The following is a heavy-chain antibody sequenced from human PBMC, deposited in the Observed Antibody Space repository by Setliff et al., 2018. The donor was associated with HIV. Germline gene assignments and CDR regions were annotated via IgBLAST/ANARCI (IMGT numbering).Heavy chain of an antibody. J-gene: IGHJ4*02. D-gene: IGHD6-13*01. CDR3: ARASGYASSWYTSY. Sequence: GASVKVSCKVSGYTLTELSIHWVRQAPGKGLEWIGGFDPQYDKTFYAQKFQGRFTMSEDTSTDTAYMELSSLRSEDTAVYYCARASGYASSWYTSYWGQGALVTVSS. V-gene: IGHV1-24*01. CDR1: GYTLTELS. CDR2: FDPQYDKT.